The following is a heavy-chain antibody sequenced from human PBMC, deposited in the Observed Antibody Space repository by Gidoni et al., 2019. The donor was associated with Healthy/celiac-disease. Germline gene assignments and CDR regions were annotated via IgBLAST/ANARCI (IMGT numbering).Heavy chain of an antibody. V-gene: IGHV3-64D*06. D-gene: IGHD3-3*01. CDR3: VKSRSTIFGVLPFDY. Sequence: EVQLVESGGGLVQPGGSLRLSCSASGFTFSSYAMHWVRQAPGKGLEYVSAISSNGGSTYYADSVKGRFTISRDNSKNTLYLQMSSLRAEDTAVYYCVKSRSTIFGVLPFDYWGQGTLVTVSS. J-gene: IGHJ4*02. CDR2: ISSNGGST. CDR1: GFTFSSYA.